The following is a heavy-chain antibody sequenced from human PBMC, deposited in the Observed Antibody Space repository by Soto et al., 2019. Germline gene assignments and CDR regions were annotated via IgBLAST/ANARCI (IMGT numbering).Heavy chain of an antibody. J-gene: IGHJ4*02. CDR3: ARVSSSRYYSFDY. V-gene: IGHV4-31*03. CDR2: MYYSGST. D-gene: IGHD6-13*01. CDR1: GDSISSGGYY. Sequence: SETLSLTCTVSGDSISSGGYYWSWIRQHPGKGLEWIAYMYYSGSTYYNPSLRSRVTISVDTSKNQFSLKLSSVTAADTAVYYCARVSSSRYYSFDYWGQGTRVTVSS.